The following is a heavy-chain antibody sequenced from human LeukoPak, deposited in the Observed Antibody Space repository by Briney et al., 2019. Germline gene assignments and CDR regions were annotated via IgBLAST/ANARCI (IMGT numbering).Heavy chain of an antibody. Sequence: PSETLSLTCAVYGGSFSGYYWSWIRHPPGKGLEWIGEINHSGSTNYNPSLKSRVTISVDTSKNQFSLKLSSVTAADTAVYYCARGLGATSYWGQGTPVTVSS. V-gene: IGHV4-34*01. J-gene: IGHJ4*02. CDR3: ARGLGATSY. CDR2: INHSGST. CDR1: GGSFSGYY. D-gene: IGHD1-26*01.